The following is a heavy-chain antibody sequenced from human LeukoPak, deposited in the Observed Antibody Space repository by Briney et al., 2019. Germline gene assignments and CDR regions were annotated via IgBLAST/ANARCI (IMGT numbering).Heavy chain of an antibody. Sequence: PGGSLRLSCAASGFTFSNAWMSWVRQAPGKGLEWVGRIKSKTDGGTTDYAAPLEGRFTISRDDSKTTLYMQMNSLKTEDTAVYYCVSPGDGYWGQGTLVIVSS. J-gene: IGHJ4*02. CDR3: VSPGDGY. V-gene: IGHV3-15*01. CDR1: GFTFSNAW. CDR2: IKSKTDGGTT.